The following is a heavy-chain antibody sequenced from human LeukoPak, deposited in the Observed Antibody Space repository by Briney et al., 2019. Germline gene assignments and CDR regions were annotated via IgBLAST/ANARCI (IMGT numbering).Heavy chain of an antibody. CDR3: ARLYSSGWQLLLDY. Sequence: PSETLSLTCTVSGGSISSGSYYWGWIRQPPGKGLEWIGSIYYSGSTYYNPSLKSRVTISVDTSKNQFSLKLSSVTAADTAVYYWARLYSSGWQLLLDYWGQGTLVTVSS. D-gene: IGHD6-19*01. CDR2: IYYSGST. V-gene: IGHV4-39*01. J-gene: IGHJ4*02. CDR1: GGSISSGSYY.